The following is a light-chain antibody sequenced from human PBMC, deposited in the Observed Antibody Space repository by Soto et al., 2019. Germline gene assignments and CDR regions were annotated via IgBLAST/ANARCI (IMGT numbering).Light chain of an antibody. J-gene: IGLJ1*01. CDR3: CSYTTSNTRQIV. CDR1: SSDVGGYNY. V-gene: IGLV2-14*01. Sequence: QSALTQPASVSGSPGQSITISCTGTSSDVGGYNYVSWYQQQPGKAPKFMIYDVTNRPSGVSNRFSGSKSGNTASLTISGLPAEDEADYYCCSYTTSNTRQIVFGTGTKLTVL. CDR2: DVT.